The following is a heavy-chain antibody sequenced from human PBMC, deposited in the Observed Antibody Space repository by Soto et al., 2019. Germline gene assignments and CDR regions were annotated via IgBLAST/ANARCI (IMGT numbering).Heavy chain of an antibody. CDR1: GGTFSNYA. J-gene: IGHJ5*02. V-gene: IGHV1-69*13. CDR2: IIPVFGTA. Sequence: ASVKVSCKASGGTFSNYAISWVRQAPGQGLEWMGGIIPVFGTANYAQKFQGRVTITADESASTAYMELSSLRSEDTAVYYCARGPRSSYAYNWFDPWGQGTLVTVSS. CDR3: ARGPRSSYAYNWFDP. D-gene: IGHD5-18*01.